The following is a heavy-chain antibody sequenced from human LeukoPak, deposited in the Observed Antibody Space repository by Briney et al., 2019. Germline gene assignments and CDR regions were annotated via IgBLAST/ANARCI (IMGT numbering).Heavy chain of an antibody. V-gene: IGHV4-4*02. CDR2: IYHSGTT. D-gene: IGHD2-15*01. CDR1: GGSITTSNW. J-gene: IGHJ5*02. Sequence: SETLSLTCTVSGGSITTSNWWSWVRQSPGEGLEYIGEIYHSGTTNYNPSLKSRVTISLDKSKNHFSLKLTSVTAADTAVYYCVRVVVVSATLKDWFDPWGQGILVTVSS. CDR3: VRVVVVSATLKDWFDP.